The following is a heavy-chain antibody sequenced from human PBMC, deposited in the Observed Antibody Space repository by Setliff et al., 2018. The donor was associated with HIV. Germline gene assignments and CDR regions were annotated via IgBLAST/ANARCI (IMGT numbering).Heavy chain of an antibody. CDR2: IDHGGSA. CDR1: GGSFSLYS. Sequence: PSETLSLTCAVYGGSFSLYSWTWIRQPPGKGLEWIGEIDHGGSANYNPSLKSRVTMSVDTSKNHVSLRLNSVTAADTAIYYCTRRGADSYYPRPLDVWGKGTTVTVSS. CDR3: TRRGADSYYPRPLDV. V-gene: IGHV4-34*10. D-gene: IGHD3-10*01. J-gene: IGHJ6*04.